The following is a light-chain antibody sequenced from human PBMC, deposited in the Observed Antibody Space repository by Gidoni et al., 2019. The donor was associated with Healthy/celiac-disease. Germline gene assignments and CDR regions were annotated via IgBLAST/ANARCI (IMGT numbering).Light chain of an antibody. CDR2: AAS. J-gene: IGKJ4*01. V-gene: IGKV1-39*01. CDR1: QSIRSY. Sequence: DIQMTQSPSSLSASVVDRVTITCRAGQSIRSYLNWYQQKPGKAPKLLIYAASSLQSGVPARFSGSGSGTDFTLTISSLQPEDFATYYCQQSYSTPLTFGGGTKVEIK. CDR3: QQSYSTPLT.